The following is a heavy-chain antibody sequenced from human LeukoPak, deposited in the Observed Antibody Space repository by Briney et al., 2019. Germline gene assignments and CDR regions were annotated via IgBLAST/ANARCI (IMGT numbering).Heavy chain of an antibody. D-gene: IGHD3-9*01. V-gene: IGHV4-39*01. CDR3: ARLPTGYPNWFDL. J-gene: IGHJ5*02. CDR2: FHFSGNS. Sequence: PWETLSLTCSVSGGAIRTGTWSWGWIPPPTGEELLWLGSFHFSGNSYHNLSLKNRITVPVATSKNELSLSSASVTAAGTSKYFCARLPTGYPNWFDLWGQGTQVTVSS. CDR1: GGAIRTGTWS.